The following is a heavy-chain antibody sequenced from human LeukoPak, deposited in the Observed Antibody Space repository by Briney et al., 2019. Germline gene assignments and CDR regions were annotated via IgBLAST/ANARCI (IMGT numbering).Heavy chain of an antibody. CDR1: GFTFSSYW. Sequence: GGSLRLSCAASGFTFSSYWMNWVRQAPGKGLVWVSRIASDGSSTTYADSVKGRFSISRDNAKNTLYLQMNSLRVEDTAVYYCARGPNSNWSGLDFWGQGTLLTVSS. CDR2: IASDGSST. J-gene: IGHJ4*02. D-gene: IGHD6-6*01. V-gene: IGHV3-74*01. CDR3: ARGPNSNWSGLDF.